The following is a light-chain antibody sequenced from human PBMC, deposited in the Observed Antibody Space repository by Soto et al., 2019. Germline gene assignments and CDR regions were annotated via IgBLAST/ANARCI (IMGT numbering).Light chain of an antibody. CDR1: QSVGTY. CDR2: DSS. CDR3: QQRSIGPPA. V-gene: IGKV3-11*01. J-gene: IGKJ4*01. Sequence: EIVMTQSPATLSLSPGERATLSCRASQSVGTYLAWYQQKPGQAPRLLIYDSSKRATDIPARFSGSGSGTDFTLTISGREPEDFAFFYCQQRSIGPPAFGGGTKGEIK.